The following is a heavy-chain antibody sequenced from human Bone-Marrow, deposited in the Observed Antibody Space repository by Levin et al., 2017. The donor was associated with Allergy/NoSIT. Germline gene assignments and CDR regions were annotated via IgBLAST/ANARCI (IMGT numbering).Heavy chain of an antibody. CDR1: GFRFSGYS. CDR3: ARGRGGSGFDVSDR. V-gene: IGHV3-64*02. D-gene: IGHD5-12*01. CDR2: INDRGGNA. Sequence: GESLKISCAASGFRFSGYSMHWVRQAPGKGLEYVATINDRGGNAYYGDSVKGRFTVSRDDSTNAVFLQMSSLRGDDTGIYFCARGRGGSGFDVSDRWGQGTLVTVSS. J-gene: IGHJ4*02.